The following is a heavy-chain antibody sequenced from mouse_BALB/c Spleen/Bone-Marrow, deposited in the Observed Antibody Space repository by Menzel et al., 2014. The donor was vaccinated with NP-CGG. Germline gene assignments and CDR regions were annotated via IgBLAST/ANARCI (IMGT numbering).Heavy chain of an antibody. Sequence: QVQLEQSGAELAKPGASVKMSCKASGYTFTSYWMHWVKQRPGQGLEWIGYIHPSTGYTEYNQKFKDKATLTADKSSSTAYMQLSSLTSEDSAVYYCARHYRYYFDYWGQGTTLTVSS. D-gene: IGHD2-14*01. CDR1: GYTFTSYW. V-gene: IGHV1-7*01. CDR3: ARHYRYYFDY. CDR2: IHPSTGYT. J-gene: IGHJ2*01.